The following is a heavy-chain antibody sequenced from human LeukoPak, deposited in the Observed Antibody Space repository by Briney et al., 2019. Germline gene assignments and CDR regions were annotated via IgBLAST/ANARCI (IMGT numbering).Heavy chain of an antibody. V-gene: IGHV3-53*05. D-gene: IGHD3-3*02. Sequence: GGSLRLSCAASGFTVSSNYMSWVRQAPGKGLEWVSVIYSGGSTYYADSVKGRFTFSRDNSKNTLYLQMNSLRAEDTAVYYCAREISRTGAFDIWGQGTMVTVSS. CDR3: AREISRTGAFDI. CDR2: IYSGGST. CDR1: GFTVSSNY. J-gene: IGHJ3*02.